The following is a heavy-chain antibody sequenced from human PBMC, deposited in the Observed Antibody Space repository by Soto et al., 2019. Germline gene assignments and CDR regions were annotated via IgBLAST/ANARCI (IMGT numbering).Heavy chain of an antibody. CDR2: IIPIFGTA. V-gene: IGHV1-69*06. Sequence: GASVKVSCKASGGTFSSYAISWVRQAPGQGLEWMGGIIPIFGTANYAQKFQGRVTITADKSTSTAYMELSSLRSEDTAVYYCARAEYSSSWVSYYYGMDVWGQGTTVTVSS. CDR1: GGTFSSYA. J-gene: IGHJ6*02. D-gene: IGHD6-6*01. CDR3: ARAEYSSSWVSYYYGMDV.